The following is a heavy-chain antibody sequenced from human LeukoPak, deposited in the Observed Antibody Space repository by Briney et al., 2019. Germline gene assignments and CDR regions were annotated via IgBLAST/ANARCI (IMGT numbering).Heavy chain of an antibody. V-gene: IGHV3-21*06. CDR1: GFTFSDCD. CDR3: VRAFPPLRTATAGDF. D-gene: IGHD4-11*01. CDR2: ISGRSTHI. Sequence: PGGSLRPSCTASGFTFSDCDMNWVRQAPGKGLEWVSSISGRSTHIYYGDSVKGRFSISRDNAQNLVFLQMNSLRVEDTAVYYCVRAFPPLRTATAGDFWGQGVLVTVSS. J-gene: IGHJ4*02.